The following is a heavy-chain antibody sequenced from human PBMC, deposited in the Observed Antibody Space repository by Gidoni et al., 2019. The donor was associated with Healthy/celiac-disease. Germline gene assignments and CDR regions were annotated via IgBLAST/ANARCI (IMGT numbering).Heavy chain of an antibody. Sequence: QVQLQESGPGLVKPSQTLSLTCTVSGGSISRGGYYWSWIRQHPGKGLEWIGYIYYSGSTYYNPSLKSRVTISVDTSKNQFSLKLSSVTAADTAVYYCAREGSGSRQTFDIWGQGTMVTVSS. CDR2: IYYSGST. CDR1: GGSISRGGYY. D-gene: IGHD1-26*01. J-gene: IGHJ3*02. V-gene: IGHV4-31*03. CDR3: AREGSGSRQTFDI.